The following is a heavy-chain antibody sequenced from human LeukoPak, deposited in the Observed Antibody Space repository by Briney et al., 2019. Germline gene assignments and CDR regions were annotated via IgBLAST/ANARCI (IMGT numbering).Heavy chain of an antibody. CDR1: GGSISSSSYY. CDR2: FYYSGRT. Sequence: EXLSLTXTVSGGSISSSSYYWDWIRQPPGKGLEWIATFYYSGRTFYNPSLKSRVTISVDTSENQFSLELSSVTAADAAVYYCASRYSSSSGWFDPWGQGTLVTVSS. CDR3: ASRYSSSSGWFDP. J-gene: IGHJ5*02. D-gene: IGHD6-6*01. V-gene: IGHV4-39*01.